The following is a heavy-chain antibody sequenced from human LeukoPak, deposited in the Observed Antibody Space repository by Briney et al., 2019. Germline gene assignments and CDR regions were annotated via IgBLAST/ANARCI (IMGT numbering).Heavy chain of an antibody. CDR3: ARPGYYYDSSGYFELDAFDI. Sequence: SVKVSCKASGGTFSSYAISWVRQAPGQGLEWMGGIIPTFGTANYAQKFQGRVTITTDESTSTAYMELSSLRSEDTAVYYCARPGYYYDSSGYFELDAFDIWGQGTMVTVSS. CDR2: IIPTFGTA. J-gene: IGHJ3*02. D-gene: IGHD3-22*01. V-gene: IGHV1-69*05. CDR1: GGTFSSYA.